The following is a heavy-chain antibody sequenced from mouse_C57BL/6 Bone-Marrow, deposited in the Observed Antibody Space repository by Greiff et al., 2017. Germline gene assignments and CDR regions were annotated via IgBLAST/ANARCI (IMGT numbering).Heavy chain of an antibody. J-gene: IGHJ3*01. V-gene: IGHV1-81*01. D-gene: IGHD2-2*01. CDR1: GYTFTSYG. Sequence: QVQLQQSGAELARPGASVKLSCKASGYTFTSYGISWVKQRTGQGLEWIGEIYPRSGNTYYNEKFKGKATLTADKSSSTAYMELRSLTSEDSAVYFWARCGYHGGFAYWGQGTLVTVSA. CDR3: ARCGYHGGFAY. CDR2: IYPRSGNT.